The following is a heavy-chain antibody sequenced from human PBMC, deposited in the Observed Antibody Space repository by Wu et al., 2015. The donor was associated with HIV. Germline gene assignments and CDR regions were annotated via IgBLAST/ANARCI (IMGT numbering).Heavy chain of an antibody. J-gene: IGHJ5*02. CDR3: AREIKDPVIMVRAGFDP. Sequence: QVQLVQSGAEVKKPGSSVKVSCKASGGIFSNYDINWVRQAPGQGLEWMGGTTPMFGTTNYAQKFQGRVTITSDVYTSTVYMELSSLRSEDTAIYYCAREIKDPVIMVRAGFDPWGQGTLVIVSS. D-gene: IGHD3-10*01. CDR2: TTPMFGTT. CDR1: GGIFSNYD. V-gene: IGHV1-69*05.